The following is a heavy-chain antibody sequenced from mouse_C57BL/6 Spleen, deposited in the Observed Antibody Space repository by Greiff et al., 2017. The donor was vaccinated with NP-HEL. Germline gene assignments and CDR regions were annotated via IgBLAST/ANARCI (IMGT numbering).Heavy chain of an antibody. V-gene: IGHV1-42*01. J-gene: IGHJ2*01. CDR3: ARAGGYYCCFDY. CDR1: GYSFTGYY. Sequence: EVQLQQSGPELVKPGASVKISCKASGYSFTGYYMNWVQQSPEKSLEWIGEINPSTGGTTYNQKFKAKATLTVDKSSSTAYMQLKSLTSEDSAVYYCARAGGYYCCFDYWGQGTTLTVSS. CDR2: INPSTGGT. D-gene: IGHD2-3*01.